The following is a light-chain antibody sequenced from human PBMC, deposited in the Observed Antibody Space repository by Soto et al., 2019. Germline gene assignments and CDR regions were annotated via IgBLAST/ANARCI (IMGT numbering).Light chain of an antibody. Sequence: EIVLTQSPGTLSLSPGERATLSCRASQSVSSSYLAWYQQKPGQAPRPLIYGASSRAIGIPDRFSGSGSGTDFTLTISRLEPEDFAVYYCQQYGSSPWTFGQGTKVDNQ. CDR3: QQYGSSPWT. V-gene: IGKV3-20*01. J-gene: IGKJ1*01. CDR1: QSVSSSY. CDR2: GAS.